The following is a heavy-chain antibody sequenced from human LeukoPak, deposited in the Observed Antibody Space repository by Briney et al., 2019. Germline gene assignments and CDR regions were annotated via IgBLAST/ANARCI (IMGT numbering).Heavy chain of an antibody. CDR1: GYSFTTYW. J-gene: IGHJ4*02. CDR2: IDPSDSYT. Sequence: PGESLKISCKGSGYSFTTYWISWVRQMPGKGLEWMGNIDPSDSYTNYSPSFQGHVAISADKSISTAYLQWSSLKASDTAMYYCARTMVRGYDYWGQGTLVTVSS. D-gene: IGHD3-10*01. CDR3: ARTMVRGYDY. V-gene: IGHV5-10-1*01.